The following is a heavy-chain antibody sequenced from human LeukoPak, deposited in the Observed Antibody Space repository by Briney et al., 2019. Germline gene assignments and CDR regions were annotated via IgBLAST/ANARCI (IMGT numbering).Heavy chain of an antibody. Sequence: ASVKVSCKASTYTFTGYYLHWVRQAPGQGPEYLGWIDPNNGDTDYAQNFQGRVTMTRARSITTGYMELSGLTSDDTAVYYCARRSRNGIDAFDIWGQGTMVTVSS. CDR3: ARRSRNGIDAFDI. CDR1: TYTFTGYY. J-gene: IGHJ3*02. D-gene: IGHD1-14*01. V-gene: IGHV1-2*02. CDR2: IDPNNGDT.